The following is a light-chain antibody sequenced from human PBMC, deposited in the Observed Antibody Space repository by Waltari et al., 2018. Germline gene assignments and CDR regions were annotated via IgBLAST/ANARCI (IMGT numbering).Light chain of an antibody. CDR2: DAS. V-gene: IGKV1-39*01. J-gene: IGKJ1*01. Sequence: TCQTSKNINKYLNWYQQNPGKAPKLLIYDASTLESRVPSRFCGSGSGTDFTLTISSLQPEDSATYYCQQRNSSPRTFGQGTRVEIK. CDR1: KNINKY. CDR3: QQRNSSPRT.